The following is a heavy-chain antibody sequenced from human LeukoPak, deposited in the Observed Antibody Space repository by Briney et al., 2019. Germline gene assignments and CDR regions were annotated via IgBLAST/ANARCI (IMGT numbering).Heavy chain of an antibody. CDR3: ARGPYSSSWYSVDY. CDR2: IYTSGST. D-gene: IGHD6-13*01. J-gene: IGHJ4*02. CDR1: GGSISSGGYY. Sequence: SQTLSLTCTVSGGSISSGGYYWSWIRQHPGKGLEWIGRIYTSGSTNYNPSLKSRVSMSVDTSKNQFSLKLSSVTAADTAVYYCARGPYSSSWYSVDYWGQGTLVTVSS. V-gene: IGHV4-61*02.